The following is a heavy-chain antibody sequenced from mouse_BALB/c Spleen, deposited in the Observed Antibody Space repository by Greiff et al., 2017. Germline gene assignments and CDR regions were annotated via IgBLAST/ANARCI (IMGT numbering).Heavy chain of an antibody. J-gene: IGHJ2*01. CDR1: GFTFSSYA. D-gene: IGHD2-3*01. Sequence: DVMLVESGGGLVKPGGSLTLSCAASGFTFSSYAMSWVRQTPEKRLEWVASISSGGSTYYPDSVKGRFTISRDNARNILYLQMSSLRSEDTAMYYCARGGDGYSQYYFDYWGQGTTLTVSS. CDR2: ISSGGST. V-gene: IGHV5-6-5*01. CDR3: ARGGDGYSQYYFDY.